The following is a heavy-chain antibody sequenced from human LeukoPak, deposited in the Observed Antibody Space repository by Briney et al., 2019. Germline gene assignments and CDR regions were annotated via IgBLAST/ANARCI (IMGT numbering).Heavy chain of an antibody. Sequence: VASVKVSCKASGYTFTGYYMHWVRQAPGQGLEWMGWINPNSGGTNYAQKFQGRVTMTRDTSISTAYMELSRLRSDDTAVYYCARGTYSRGNWFDPWGQGTLVTVSS. D-gene: IGHD6-13*01. CDR3: ARGTYSRGNWFDP. CDR1: GYTFTGYY. J-gene: IGHJ5*02. CDR2: INPNSGGT. V-gene: IGHV1-2*02.